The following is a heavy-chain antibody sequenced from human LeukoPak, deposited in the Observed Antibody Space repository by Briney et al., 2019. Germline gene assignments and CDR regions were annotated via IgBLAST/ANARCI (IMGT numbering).Heavy chain of an antibody. D-gene: IGHD2-2*01. Sequence: GGSLRLSCAASGFTFSSYEMNWVRQAPGKGLEWVSYISRSGSTIYYADSVKGRFTISRDNANNSLYLQMSSLRAEDTTVYYCGSGYDIDYWGQGILVTVSP. J-gene: IGHJ4*02. V-gene: IGHV3-48*03. CDR3: GSGYDIDY. CDR1: GFTFSSYE. CDR2: ISRSGSTI.